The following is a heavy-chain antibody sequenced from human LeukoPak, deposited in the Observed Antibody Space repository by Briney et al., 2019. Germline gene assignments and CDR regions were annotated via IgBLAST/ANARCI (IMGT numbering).Heavy chain of an antibody. CDR3: ARDRGSYWGIDY. CDR2: IYYSGST. Sequence: SETLSLTCTVSGGSISSYYWSWIRQPPGKGLGLIGYIYYSGSTYYNPSLKSRVTISVDRSKNQFSLKLSSVTAADTAVYYCARDRGSYWGIDYWGQGTLVTVSS. D-gene: IGHD1-26*01. V-gene: IGHV4-59*01. J-gene: IGHJ4*02. CDR1: GGSISSYY.